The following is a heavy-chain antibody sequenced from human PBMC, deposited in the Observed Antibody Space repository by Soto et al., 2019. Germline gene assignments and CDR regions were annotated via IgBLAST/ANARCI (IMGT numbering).Heavy chain of an antibody. CDR3: ARDLGGSHDY. CDR2: IKTDGSVT. V-gene: IGHV3-74*01. Sequence: EVPLVESGGGLLQPGGSLRLSCAASGFTFSTYWMHWVRQAPGKGLVWVSRIKTDGSVTTYADSVKGRFTISSDNAKNTLYLQMNTLRAEHTAVYYCARDLGGSHDYWGRGTLVTVSS. J-gene: IGHJ4*02. D-gene: IGHD3-16*01. CDR1: GFTFSTYW.